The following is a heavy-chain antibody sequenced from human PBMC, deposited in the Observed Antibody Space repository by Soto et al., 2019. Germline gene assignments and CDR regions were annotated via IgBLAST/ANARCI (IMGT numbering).Heavy chain of an antibody. CDR2: IIPIFGTA. Sequence: SVKVSCKASGGTFSSYAISWVRQAPGQGLEWMGGIIPIFGTANYAQKLQGRVTITADESTSTAYMELSSLRSEDTAVYYCARSPYDPAAMIVENWFDPWGQGTLVTVSS. J-gene: IGHJ5*02. D-gene: IGHD3-22*01. CDR1: GGTFSSYA. CDR3: ARSPYDPAAMIVENWFDP. V-gene: IGHV1-69*13.